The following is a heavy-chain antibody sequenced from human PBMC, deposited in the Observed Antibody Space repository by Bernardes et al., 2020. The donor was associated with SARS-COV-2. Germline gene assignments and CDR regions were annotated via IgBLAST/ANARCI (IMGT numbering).Heavy chain of an antibody. J-gene: IGHJ3*02. D-gene: IGHD4-17*01. CDR2: IYHSGST. CDR1: GGSISSNNW. V-gene: IGHV4-4*02. CDR3: AREHDYQDVFDI. Sequence: SETLSLTCAVSGGSISSNNWWSCVRQPPGKGLEWIGEIYHSGSTNYNPSLKSRVTISVDKSKNQFSLKLSSVTAADTAVYYCAREHDYQDVFDIWGQGTMVTVSS.